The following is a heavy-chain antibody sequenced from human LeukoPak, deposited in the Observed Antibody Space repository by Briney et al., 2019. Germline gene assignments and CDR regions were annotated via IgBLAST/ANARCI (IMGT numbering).Heavy chain of an antibody. D-gene: IGHD3-10*01. CDR3: ARASQYGSGSPYYFDY. Sequence: GASVKVSCKASGYTFTSYYMHWVRQAPGQGLEWMGIINPSGGSTSYAQKFQGRVTMTRDTSTSTVYMELRSLRSENTAVYYCARASQYGSGSPYYFDYWGQGTLVTVSS. CDR1: GYTFTSYY. CDR2: INPSGGST. V-gene: IGHV1-46*01. J-gene: IGHJ4*02.